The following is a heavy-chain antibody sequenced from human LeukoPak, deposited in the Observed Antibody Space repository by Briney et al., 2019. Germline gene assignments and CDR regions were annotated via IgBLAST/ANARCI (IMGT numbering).Heavy chain of an antibody. CDR3: ARESGGYRPLDY. CDR2: LYTSGST. Sequence: PSETLSLTCTVSGGSISGNYWTWIRQPAGKGLGWIGRLYTSGSTNYNPSLKSRVTMSVDTSKNQFSLKVSSVTAADTAMYYCARESGGYRPLDYWGQGTLVTVSS. CDR1: GGSISGNY. J-gene: IGHJ4*02. V-gene: IGHV4-4*07. D-gene: IGHD1-26*01.